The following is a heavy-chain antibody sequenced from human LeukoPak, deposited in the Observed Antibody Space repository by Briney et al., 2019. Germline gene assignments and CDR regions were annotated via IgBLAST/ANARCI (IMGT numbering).Heavy chain of an antibody. D-gene: IGHD5-12*01. CDR1: GYTFTSYG. CDR2: ISAYNGNT. J-gene: IGHJ5*02. CDR3: ARKNIVGTIYNWFDP. V-gene: IGHV1-18*01. Sequence: GASVKVSCKASGYTFTSYGISWVRQAPGQGLEWMGWISAYNGNTNYAQKLQGRVTMTTDTSTSTAYMELRSLRSDDTAVYYCARKNIVGTIYNWFDPWGQGNLVNVSS.